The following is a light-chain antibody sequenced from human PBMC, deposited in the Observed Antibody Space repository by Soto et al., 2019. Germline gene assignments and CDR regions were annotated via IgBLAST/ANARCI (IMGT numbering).Light chain of an antibody. CDR1: HDISTY. CDR2: GAS. Sequence: DIQLTQSPSLLSASVGDRVTITCRASHDISTYLAWYQQKPGKAPKLMIYGASTLQSGVPSRFSGSGSGTEFTLTISGLLPEDFATYHCQQLNTLPFTFGQGTRLEI. J-gene: IGKJ5*01. V-gene: IGKV1-9*01. CDR3: QQLNTLPFT.